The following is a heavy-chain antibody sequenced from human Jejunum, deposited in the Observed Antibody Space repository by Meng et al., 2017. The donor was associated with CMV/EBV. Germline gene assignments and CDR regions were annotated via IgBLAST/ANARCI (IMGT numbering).Heavy chain of an antibody. V-gene: IGHV3-73*01. CDR3: TRHSIVVVPAAGFDP. J-gene: IGHJ5*02. Sequence: WVRQAPGNGLEWVGRIRSKTYSSATAYAASVKGRFIISRDDSKNTAYLQMNSLKTEDTAVYYCTRHSIVVVPAAGFDPWGQGTLVPS. CDR2: IRSKTYSSAT. D-gene: IGHD2-2*01.